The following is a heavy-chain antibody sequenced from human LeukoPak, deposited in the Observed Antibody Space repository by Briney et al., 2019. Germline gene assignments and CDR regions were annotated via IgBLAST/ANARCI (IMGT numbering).Heavy chain of an antibody. D-gene: IGHD3-22*01. CDR3: AIGDSQGAFDI. CDR1: GGSISSGDYY. J-gene: IGHJ3*02. V-gene: IGHV4-30-4*08. Sequence: KTSETLSLTCTVSGGSISSGDYYWSWIRQPPGKGLEWIGYIYYSGSTYYNPSLKSRVTISVDTSKNQFSLKLSSVTAADTAVYYCAIGDSQGAFDIWGQGTMVTVSS. CDR2: IYYSGST.